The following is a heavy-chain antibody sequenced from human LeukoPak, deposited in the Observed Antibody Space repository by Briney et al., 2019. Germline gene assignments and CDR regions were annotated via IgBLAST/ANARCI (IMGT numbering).Heavy chain of an antibody. CDR1: QFTFIIYL. CDR2: MNQLENEK. CDR3: ARDLDVLVGPAHYDALDL. Sequence: GGSLRLSCAASQFTFIIYLMSWVPQAPGKGLEWVAYMNQLENEKNYLDSVKGRFTISRDNAKNSIYLQMNSLRAEDTAVYYCARDLDVLVGPAHYDALDLWGQGTTVTVS. V-gene: IGHV3-7*01. D-gene: IGHD2-15*01. J-gene: IGHJ3*01.